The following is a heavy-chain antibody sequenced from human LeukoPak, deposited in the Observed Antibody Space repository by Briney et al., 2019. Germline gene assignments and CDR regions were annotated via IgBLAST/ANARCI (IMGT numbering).Heavy chain of an antibody. V-gene: IGHV1-46*01. CDR2: ISPSGGST. D-gene: IGHD5-24*01. CDR3: AREGSDGYRAFDI. CDR1: GYTFTSYY. J-gene: IGHJ3*02. Sequence: GASVKVSCKASGYTFTSYYMHWVRQAPGQGLEWMGIISPSGGSTSYAQKFQGRVTMTRDTSTSTVYMELSSLRSEDTAVYYCAREGSDGYRAFDIWGQGTMVTVSS.